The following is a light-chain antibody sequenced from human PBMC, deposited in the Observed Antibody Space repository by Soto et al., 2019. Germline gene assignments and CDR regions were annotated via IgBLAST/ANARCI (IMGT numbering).Light chain of an antibody. CDR2: DVS. CDR1: SSDVGGYNY. Sequence: QSVLTQSASVSGSPGQSIAISCTGTSSDVGGYNYVSWYQQHPGKAPKVMIYDVSNRPSGVSDRFSGSKSGNTASLTISGLQADDEADYYCSSYTSGSLYVFGTGTKVTVL. V-gene: IGLV2-14*01. CDR3: SSYTSGSLYV. J-gene: IGLJ1*01.